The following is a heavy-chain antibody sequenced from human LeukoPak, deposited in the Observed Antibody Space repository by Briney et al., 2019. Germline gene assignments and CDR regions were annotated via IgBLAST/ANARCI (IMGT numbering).Heavy chain of an antibody. CDR1: GGTFSSYA. CDR3: ATGSVGRGYYYYYMDV. J-gene: IGHJ6*03. D-gene: IGHD4-23*01. CDR2: IIPIIGTA. Sequence: GSSVKVSCKASGGTFSSYAISWVRQAPGQGLEWMGRIIPIIGTANYAQKFQGRVTMTRDESTSTAYMELSSLRSEDTAVYYGATGSVGRGYYYYYMDVWGKGTTVTVSS. V-gene: IGHV1-69*05.